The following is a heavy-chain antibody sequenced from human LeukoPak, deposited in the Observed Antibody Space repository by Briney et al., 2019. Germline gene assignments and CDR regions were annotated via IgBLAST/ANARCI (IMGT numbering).Heavy chain of an antibody. J-gene: IGHJ5*02. CDR2: IIPIIGIA. D-gene: IGHD2-2*02. CDR1: GGTFSSYT. V-gene: IGHV1-69*04. Sequence: SVKVSCKASGGTFSSYTISWVRQAPGQGLEWMGRIIPIIGIANYAQKFQGRVTITADKSTSTAYMELSSLRSEDTAVYYCAREPYCSSTSCYTDWFDPWGQGTLVTVSS. CDR3: AREPYCSSTSCYTDWFDP.